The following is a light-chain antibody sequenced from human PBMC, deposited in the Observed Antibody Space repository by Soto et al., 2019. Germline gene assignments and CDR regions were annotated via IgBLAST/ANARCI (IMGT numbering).Light chain of an antibody. V-gene: IGKV3-15*01. CDR3: QQYT. CDR2: GAS. CDR1: QSVSSN. Sequence: EIVMTQSPATLSVSPGERATLSCRASQSVSSNLAWYQQKPGQAPRLLIYGASTWATGIPARFSGSGSGTEFTLTISSLQSEDFAVYYCQQYTFGQVTTLEIK. J-gene: IGKJ2*01.